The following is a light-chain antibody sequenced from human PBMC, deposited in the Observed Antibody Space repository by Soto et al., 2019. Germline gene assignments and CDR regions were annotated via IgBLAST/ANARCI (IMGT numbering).Light chain of an antibody. Sequence: DIQMTQSPSTLSASVGDRVTITFRASQSISSWLAWYQQKPGKAPKLLIYKASSLESGAPSRFSGSGSGTDFTLTISSLQPDDFATSYCQQYNSYQGTVGQGTKVEIK. CDR2: KAS. CDR1: QSISSW. V-gene: IGKV1-5*03. CDR3: QQYNSYQGT. J-gene: IGKJ1*01.